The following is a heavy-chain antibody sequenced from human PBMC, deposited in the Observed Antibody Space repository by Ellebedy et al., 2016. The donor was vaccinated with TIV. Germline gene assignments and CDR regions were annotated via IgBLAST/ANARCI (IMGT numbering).Heavy chain of an antibody. CDR2: MNPNSGNT. CDR3: ARDPSTDTAMVSYYYYYYMDV. D-gene: IGHD5-18*01. V-gene: IGHV1-8*01. Sequence: ASVKVSCXASGYTFTSYDINWVRQATGQGLEWMGWMNPNSGNTGYAQKFQGRVTMTRNTSISTAYMELSSLRSEDTAVYYCARDPSTDTAMVSYYYYYYMDVWGKGTTVTVSS. CDR1: GYTFTSYD. J-gene: IGHJ6*03.